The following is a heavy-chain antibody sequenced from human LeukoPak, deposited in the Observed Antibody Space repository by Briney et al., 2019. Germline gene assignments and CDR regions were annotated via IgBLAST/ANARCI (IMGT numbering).Heavy chain of an antibody. Sequence: ASVKVSCKASGYTFTTFYMHWVRQAPGQGLEWMGIINPSGGSTSYPQRLQGRVTMTTDTSTRTVYMELSSLRSEDTALYYCARATYYYFEYWGQGTLVTVSS. D-gene: IGHD2-21*01. CDR2: INPSGGST. CDR3: ARATYYYFEY. V-gene: IGHV1-46*01. CDR1: GYTFTTFY. J-gene: IGHJ4*02.